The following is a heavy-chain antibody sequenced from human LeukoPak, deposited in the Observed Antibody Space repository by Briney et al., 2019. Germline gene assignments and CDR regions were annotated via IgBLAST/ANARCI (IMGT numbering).Heavy chain of an antibody. D-gene: IGHD2-21*01. J-gene: IGHJ6*02. CDR3: ARHPKGIYGMDV. Sequence: SETLSLTCTVSGGSISSYYWSWIRQPPGEGLEWIGYIYYSGSTNYNPSLKSRVTISVDTSKNQFSLKLSSVTAADTAVYYCARHPKGIYGMDVWGQGTTVTVSS. CDR2: IYYSGST. CDR1: GGSISSYY. V-gene: IGHV4-59*08.